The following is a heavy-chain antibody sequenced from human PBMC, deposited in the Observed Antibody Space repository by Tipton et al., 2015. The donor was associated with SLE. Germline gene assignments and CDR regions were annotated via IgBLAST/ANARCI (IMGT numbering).Heavy chain of an antibody. J-gene: IGHJ3*02. V-gene: IGHV1-18*01. CDR3: ARDDYYCSRTSCLSRGLFDI. CDR1: GYTFTSYG. CDR2: ISAYNGNT. D-gene: IGHD2-2*01. Sequence: QSGAEVKKPGASVKVSCKASGYTFTSYGISWVRQAPGQGLEWMGRISAYNGNTNYAQKLQGRVTMTTDTSTSTAYMELRSLRSDDTAVYYCARDDYYCSRTSCLSRGLFDIRGQESMVTVS.